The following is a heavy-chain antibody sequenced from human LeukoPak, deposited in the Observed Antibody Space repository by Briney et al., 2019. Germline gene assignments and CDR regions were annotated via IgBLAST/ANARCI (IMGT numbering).Heavy chain of an antibody. CDR1: GFTFSSYE. Sequence: GGSLLLSCAASGFTFSSYEMNWVRQAPGKGLEWVSYVSSSGNTKYYADSVKGRFTISRDNARNSLYLQMDSLRAEDTAVYYCARDSDRRGYTYGYFDYWGQGTLVTVSS. CDR3: ARDSDRRGYTYGYFDY. J-gene: IGHJ4*02. V-gene: IGHV3-48*03. D-gene: IGHD5-18*01. CDR2: VSSSGNTK.